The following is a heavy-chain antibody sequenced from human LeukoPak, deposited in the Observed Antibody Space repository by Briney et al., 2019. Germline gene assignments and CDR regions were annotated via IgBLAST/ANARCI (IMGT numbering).Heavy chain of an antibody. J-gene: IGHJ2*01. V-gene: IGHV4-34*01. CDR3: ARDLVGAVRYFDL. D-gene: IGHD1-26*01. CDR2: INHSGST. CDR1: GGSFSGYY. Sequence: PSETLSLTCAVYGGSFSGYYWSWIRQPPGKGLEWIGEINHSGSTNYNPSLKSRVTISVDRSKNQFSLKLSSVTAADTAVYYCARDLVGAVRYFDLWGRGTLVTVSS.